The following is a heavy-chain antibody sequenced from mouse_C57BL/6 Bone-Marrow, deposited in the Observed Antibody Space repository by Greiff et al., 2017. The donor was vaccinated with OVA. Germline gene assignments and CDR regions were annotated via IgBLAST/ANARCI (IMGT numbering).Heavy chain of an antibody. D-gene: IGHD4-1*01. CDR1: GFTFSDYG. CDR2: ISSGSSTI. J-gene: IGHJ1*03. V-gene: IGHV5-17*01. CDR3: AKTGTWYFDG. Sequence: EVKLVESGGGLVKPGGSLKLSCAASGFTFSDYGMHWVRQAPEKGLEWVAYISSGSSTIYYADTVKGRFTISRDNAKNTLFLQMTSLRSEDTAMYYCAKTGTWYFDGWGTGTTVTVSS.